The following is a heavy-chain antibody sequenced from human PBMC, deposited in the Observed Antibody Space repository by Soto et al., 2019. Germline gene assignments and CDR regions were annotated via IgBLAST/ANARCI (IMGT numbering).Heavy chain of an antibody. CDR3: VKDYRSAVDDFFGN. Sequence: PGGSLRLSCAASGFTFSNYAMSWVRQAPGKGLEWVSGIIENGRTTYYADSVKGRFTISRDNSMNTLYLQMNGLRADDTAVYYCVKDYRSAVDDFFGNWGQGSLVTVSS. J-gene: IGHJ4*02. CDR2: IIENGRTT. D-gene: IGHD6-19*01. V-gene: IGHV3-23*01. CDR1: GFTFSNYA.